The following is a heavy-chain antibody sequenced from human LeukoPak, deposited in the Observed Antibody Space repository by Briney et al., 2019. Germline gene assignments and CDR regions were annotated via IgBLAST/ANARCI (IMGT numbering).Heavy chain of an antibody. V-gene: IGHV1-69*13. J-gene: IGHJ6*02. CDR1: GGTFSSYA. CDR3: ARGSSEYYYGMDV. CDR2: IIPIFGTA. Sequence: SVKVSFKASGGTFSSYAISWVRQAPGQGLEWMGGIIPIFGTANYAQKFQGRVTITADESTSTAYMELSSLRSEDTAVYYCARGSSEYYYGMDVWGQGTTVTVSS. D-gene: IGHD3-10*01.